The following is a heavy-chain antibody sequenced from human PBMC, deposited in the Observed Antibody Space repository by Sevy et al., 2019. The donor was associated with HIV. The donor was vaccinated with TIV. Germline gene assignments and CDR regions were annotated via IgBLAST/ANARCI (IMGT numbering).Heavy chain of an antibody. Sequence: GGSLRLSCTASGFTFGDYAMSWVRQAPGKGLEWVGFIRSKAYGGTTEYAASVKGRFTISRDDSKSIAYLQMNSLKTEDTAVYYCTRAVVIDTGVGDLIDYWGQGTLVTVSS. D-gene: IGHD3-22*01. CDR2: IRSKAYGGTT. J-gene: IGHJ4*02. CDR3: TRAVVIDTGVGDLIDY. CDR1: GFTFGDYA. V-gene: IGHV3-49*04.